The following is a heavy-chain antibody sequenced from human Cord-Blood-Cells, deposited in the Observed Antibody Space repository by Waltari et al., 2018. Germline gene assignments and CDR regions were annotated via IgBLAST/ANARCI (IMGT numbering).Heavy chain of an antibody. D-gene: IGHD1-7*01. CDR2: IYYSGST. V-gene: IGHV4-39*01. CDR3: ARIGITGTTFAFDI. J-gene: IGHJ3*02. Sequence: QLQLQESGPGLVKPSETLSLPCTVSGGSISSSSYYWGWIRQPPGKGLEWIGSIYYSGSTYYNPSLKSRVTISVDTSKNQFSLKLSSVTAADTAVYYCARIGITGTTFAFDIWGQGTMVTVSS. CDR1: GGSISSSSYY.